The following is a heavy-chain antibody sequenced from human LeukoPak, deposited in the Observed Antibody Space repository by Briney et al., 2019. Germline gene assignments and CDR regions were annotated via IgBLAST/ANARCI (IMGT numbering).Heavy chain of an antibody. J-gene: IGHJ3*02. CDR3: ARDKGMAEEDAFDI. Sequence: PSETLSLTCTVSGGSISSYYWSWIRQPPGKGLDWIGYIYYSGSTNYNPSLKSRVTISVDTSKNQFSLKPSSVTAVDTAVYYCARDKGMAEEDAFDIWGQGTMVTVSS. V-gene: IGHV4-59*01. CDR2: IYYSGST. CDR1: GGSISSYY. D-gene: IGHD1-14*01.